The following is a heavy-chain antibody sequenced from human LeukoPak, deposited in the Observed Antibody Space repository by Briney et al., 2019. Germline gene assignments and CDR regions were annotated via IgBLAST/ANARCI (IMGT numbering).Heavy chain of an antibody. V-gene: IGHV3-7*01. CDR2: INHNGNVN. CDR1: GFTFSSYW. CDR3: ARGSHIVVVTAGYFDY. J-gene: IGHJ4*02. D-gene: IGHD2-21*02. Sequence: GGSLRLSCAAPGFTFSSYWMNWARQAPGKELEWVASINHNGNVNYYVDSVKGRFTISRDNAKNTLYLQMNSLRAEDTAVYYCARGSHIVVVTAGYFDYWGQGTLVTVSS.